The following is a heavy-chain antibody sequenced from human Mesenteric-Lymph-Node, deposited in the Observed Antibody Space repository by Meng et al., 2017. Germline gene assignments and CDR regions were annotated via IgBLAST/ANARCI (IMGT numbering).Heavy chain of an antibody. D-gene: IGHD6-13*01. J-gene: IGHJ4*02. CDR2: IDWDDDK. V-gene: IGHV2-70*18. CDR1: GGSIRSYY. Sequence: TLSLTCTVSGGSIRSYYWSWVRQPPGKALEWLALIDWDDDKYYSTSLKTRLTISKDTSKNQVVLTMTNMDPVDTATYYCARINSSSWWSHDYWGQGTLVTVSS. CDR3: ARINSSSWWSHDY.